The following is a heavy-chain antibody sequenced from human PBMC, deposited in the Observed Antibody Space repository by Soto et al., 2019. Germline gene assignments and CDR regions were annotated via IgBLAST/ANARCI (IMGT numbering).Heavy chain of an antibody. D-gene: IGHD3-3*01. CDR2: IYYSGST. J-gene: IGHJ6*03. CDR3: ARGFPWSGYYVAHYYYYYMDV. Sequence: PSETLSLTCTVSGGSISSGGYYWSWIRQHPGKGLEWIGYIYYSGSTYYNPSLKSRVTISVDTSKNQFSLKLSSVTAADTAVYYCARGFPWSGYYVAHYYYYYMDVWGKGTTVTVSS. V-gene: IGHV4-31*03. CDR1: GGSISSGGYY.